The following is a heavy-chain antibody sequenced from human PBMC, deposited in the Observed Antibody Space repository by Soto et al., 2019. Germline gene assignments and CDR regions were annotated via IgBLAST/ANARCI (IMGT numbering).Heavy chain of an antibody. CDR3: ARHVPSGGSSTWFDP. D-gene: IGHD2-2*01. Sequence: PGESLKISCKGSGYSFTSYWISWVRQMPGKGLEWMGRIDPSDSYTNYSPSFQGHVTISADKSISTAYLQWSSLKASDTAMYYCARHVPSGGSSTWFDPWDQGTLVTVSS. J-gene: IGHJ5*02. CDR2: IDPSDSYT. V-gene: IGHV5-10-1*01. CDR1: GYSFTSYW.